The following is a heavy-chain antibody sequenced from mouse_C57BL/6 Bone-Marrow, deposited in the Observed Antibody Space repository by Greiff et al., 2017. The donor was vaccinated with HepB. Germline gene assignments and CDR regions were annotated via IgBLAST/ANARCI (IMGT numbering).Heavy chain of an antibody. CDR2: ISSGGSYT. J-gene: IGHJ3*01. CDR1: GFTFSSYG. D-gene: IGHD5-1*01. CDR3: ARRSTSPFAY. V-gene: IGHV5-6*02. Sequence: DVMLVESGGDLVKPGGSLKLSCAASGFTFSSYGMSWVRQTPDKRLEWVATISSGGSYTYYPDSVKGRFTISRDNAKNTLYLQMSSLKSEDTAMYYCARRSTSPFAYWGQGTLVTVSA.